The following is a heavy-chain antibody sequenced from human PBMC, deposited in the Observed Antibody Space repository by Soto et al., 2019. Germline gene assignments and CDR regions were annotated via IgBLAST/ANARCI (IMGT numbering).Heavy chain of an antibody. CDR3: AREELLQAGAFAI. V-gene: IGHV4-31*03. D-gene: IGHD1-26*01. CDR2: IYYSGST. CDR1: GGSISSGGYY. Sequence: QVQLQESGPGLVKPSQTLSLTCTVSGGSISSGGYYWSWIRQHPGKGLEWIGYIYYSGSTYYNPSLKSRVTRSVDTSKNQFSLKLSSVTAADTAVYYCAREELLQAGAFAIWGQGTMVTVSS. J-gene: IGHJ3*02.